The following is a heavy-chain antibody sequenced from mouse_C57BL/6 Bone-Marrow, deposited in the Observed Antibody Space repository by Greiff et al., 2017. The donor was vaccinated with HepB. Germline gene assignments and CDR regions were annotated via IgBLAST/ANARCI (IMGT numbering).Heavy chain of an antibody. J-gene: IGHJ2*01. Sequence: VQLQESGAELVRPGTSVKVSCKASGYAFTNYLIEWVKQRPGQGLEWIGVINPGSGGTNYNEKFKGKATLTADKSSSTAYMHLSSLTSEDAAVYFCARANYYGLFDYWGQGTTLTVSS. CDR2: INPGSGGT. CDR3: ARANYYGLFDY. CDR1: GYAFTNYL. V-gene: IGHV1-54*01. D-gene: IGHD1-1*01.